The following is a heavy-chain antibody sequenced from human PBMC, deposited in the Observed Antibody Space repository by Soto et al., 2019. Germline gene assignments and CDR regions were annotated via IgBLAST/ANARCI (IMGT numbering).Heavy chain of an antibody. CDR1: GCTFSSYA. CDR2: IIPIFGTA. CDR3: ATGGYSRYGMHV. Sequence: SVKVSCHASGCTFSSYAISLVRQAPGQGLEWMGGIIPIFGTANYAQKFQGRVTITADESTSTAYMELSSMRSEDTSVYYCATGGYSRYGMHVWGQGTTVTVSS. D-gene: IGHD2-21*01. J-gene: IGHJ6*02. V-gene: IGHV1-69*13.